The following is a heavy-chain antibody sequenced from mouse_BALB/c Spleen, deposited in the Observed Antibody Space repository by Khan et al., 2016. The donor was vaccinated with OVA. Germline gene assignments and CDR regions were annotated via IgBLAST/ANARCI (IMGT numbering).Heavy chain of an antibody. D-gene: IGHD2-1*01. J-gene: IGHJ3*01. CDR1: GFTFSGYT. V-gene: IGHV5-9*03. Sequence: EVELVESGGGLVKPGGSLKLSCAASGFTFSGYTMSWVRQTPEKRLEWVATISSGGDNTYYPDSVKGRFTISRDNAKNNLYLQMSSLRSEDTALYYCARSNYGTFAYWGQGTLVTVSA. CDR3: ARSNYGTFAY. CDR2: ISSGGDNT.